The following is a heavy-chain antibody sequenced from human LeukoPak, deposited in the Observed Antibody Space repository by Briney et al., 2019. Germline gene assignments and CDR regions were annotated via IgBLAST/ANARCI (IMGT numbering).Heavy chain of an antibody. CDR2: INPSGGST. CDR3: ARDQGLTGYFDY. D-gene: IGHD3-9*01. Sequence: ASVKVSCKTSGYSFTNYYMHWVRQAPGQGLEWMGIINPSGGSTNYAQKFQGRVTMTRDTSTSTVYMELSSLRSGDTAVYYCARDQGLTGYFDYWGQGTLVTVSS. CDR1: GYSFTNYY. J-gene: IGHJ4*02. V-gene: IGHV1-46*01.